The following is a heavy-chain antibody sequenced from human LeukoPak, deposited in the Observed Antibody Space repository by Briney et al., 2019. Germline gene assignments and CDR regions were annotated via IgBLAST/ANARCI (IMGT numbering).Heavy chain of an antibody. D-gene: IGHD5-12*01. CDR1: GGSISSSSYY. CDR3: ASGGFKWLDAFDI. J-gene: IGHJ3*02. CDR2: IYHTGST. Sequence: SETLSLTCTVSGGSISSSSYYWGWIRQPPGKGLEWIGSIYHTGSTYYSPSLKSRVTISVDTSKDQFSLKLNSVTAADTAVYYCASGGFKWLDAFDIWGQGTMVTVSS. V-gene: IGHV4-39*07.